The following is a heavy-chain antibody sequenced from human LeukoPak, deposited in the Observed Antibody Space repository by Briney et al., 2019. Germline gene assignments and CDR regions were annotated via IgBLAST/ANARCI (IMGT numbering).Heavy chain of an antibody. CDR1: GFTFSSYS. Sequence: GGSLRLSCAASGFTFSSYSMNWVRQAPGKGLEWVSSISSSSSYIYYADSVKGRFTISRDNAKNTLYLQVDSLRVEDTAVYYCAREGTGSYMDVWGKGTTVTASS. J-gene: IGHJ6*03. V-gene: IGHV3-21*01. D-gene: IGHD1/OR15-1a*01. CDR2: ISSSSSYI. CDR3: AREGTGSYMDV.